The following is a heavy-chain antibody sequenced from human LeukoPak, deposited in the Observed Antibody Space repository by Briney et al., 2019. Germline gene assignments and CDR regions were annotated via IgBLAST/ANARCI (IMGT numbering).Heavy chain of an antibody. V-gene: IGHV3-66*01. CDR3: ARDRPYGGVGDFDY. CDR2: IYTDGNT. J-gene: IGHJ4*02. Sequence: PGGSLRLSCAVFGFTVSGNYKSWVRQAPRKGLEWVSAIYTDGNTHYAGSVKGRFTISRDSFKNTLYLQMNSLRAEDTAVYYCARDRPYGGVGDFDYWGQGTLVTVSS. D-gene: IGHD3-16*01. CDR1: GFTVSGNY.